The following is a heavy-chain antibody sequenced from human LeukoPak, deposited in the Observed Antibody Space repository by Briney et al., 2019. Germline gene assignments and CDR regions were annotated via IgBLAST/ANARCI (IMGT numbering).Heavy chain of an antibody. V-gene: IGHV3-30*18. CDR3: AKTGGRITMIVVVH. J-gene: IGHJ4*02. CDR2: ISYDGSNK. CDR1: GFTFSSYS. Sequence: GGSLRLSCAASGFTFSSYSMNWVRQAPGKGLEWVAVISYDGSNKYYADSVEGRFTISRDNSKNTLYLQMNSLRAEDTAVYYCAKTGGRITMIVVVHWGQGTLVTVSS. D-gene: IGHD3-22*01.